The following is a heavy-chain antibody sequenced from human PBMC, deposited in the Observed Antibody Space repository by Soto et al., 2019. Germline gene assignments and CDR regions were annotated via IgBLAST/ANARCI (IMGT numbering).Heavy chain of an antibody. CDR3: ARDGETGTFDY. D-gene: IGHD1-1*01. V-gene: IGHV3-30-3*01. J-gene: IGHJ4*02. CDR1: GFTFSSYA. CDR2: ISYDGSNK. Sequence: QVQLVESGGGVVQPGRSLRLSCAASGFTFSSYAMHWVRQAPGKGLEWVAVISYDGSNKYYADSVKGRFTISRDNSKKTLYLQMNSLRAEDTAVYYCARDGETGTFDYWGQGTLVTVSS.